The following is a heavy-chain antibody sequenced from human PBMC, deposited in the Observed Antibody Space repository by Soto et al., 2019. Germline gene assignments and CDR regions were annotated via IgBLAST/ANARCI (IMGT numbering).Heavy chain of an antibody. D-gene: IGHD6-19*01. CDR2: IYSSGST. V-gene: IGHV4-4*07. CDR3: ARDGGFSSGWSAYFDL. J-gene: IGHJ4*02. Sequence: QVQLQESGPGLVKASETLSLTCTVSGGSISDYYWTWIRQPAGKGLEWIGRIYSSGSTNYNPSLKSRVTMSVDRSKNQFSLKLTSVTAADTAVYYCARDGGFSSGWSAYFDLWGQVTQVTVSS. CDR1: GGSISDYY.